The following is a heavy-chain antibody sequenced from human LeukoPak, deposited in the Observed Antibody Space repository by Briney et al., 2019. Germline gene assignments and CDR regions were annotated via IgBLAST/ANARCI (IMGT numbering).Heavy chain of an antibody. Sequence: GGSLRLSCAASGXTFSDYWMHWVRQAPGKGLVWVSSVNRDGSRTNYEDSVKGRFTISRDKAKNTLSLKMNSVRAQYTAIYYCARDRSISAAGDTYWGQGTLVTVSS. CDR2: VNRDGSRT. J-gene: IGHJ4*02. CDR3: ARDRSISAAGDTY. CDR1: GXTFSDYW. V-gene: IGHV3-74*01. D-gene: IGHD6-13*01.